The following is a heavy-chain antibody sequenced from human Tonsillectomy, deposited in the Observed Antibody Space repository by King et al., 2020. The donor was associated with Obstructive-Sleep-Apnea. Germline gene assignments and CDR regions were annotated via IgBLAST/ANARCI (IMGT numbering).Heavy chain of an antibody. Sequence: VQLVESGGGVVQPGRSLRLSCAASGFTFSNYAIHWVRQAPGKGLEWVAVISYDGSNKYYADSVKGRFTISRDYSKNTLYLQMNSLRAEDTAVYYCARPIAVTGTAIDYWGQGTLVTVSS. CDR2: ISYDGSNK. CDR1: GFTFSNYA. CDR3: ARPIAVTGTAIDY. D-gene: IGHD6-19*01. J-gene: IGHJ4*02. V-gene: IGHV3-30-3*01.